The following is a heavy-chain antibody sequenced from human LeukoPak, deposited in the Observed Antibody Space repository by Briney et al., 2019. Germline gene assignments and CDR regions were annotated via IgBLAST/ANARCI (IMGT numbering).Heavy chain of an antibody. V-gene: IGHV3-20*04. Sequence: PGGSLRLSCAASGFTFDDYGMSWVRQAPGKGLEWVSGINWNGGSTGYADSVKGRFTISRDNAKNSLYLQMNSLRAEDTALYYCARSPSLWFGESYYFDYWGQGTLVTVSS. D-gene: IGHD3-10*01. CDR2: INWNGGST. J-gene: IGHJ4*02. CDR1: GFTFDDYG. CDR3: ARSPSLWFGESYYFDY.